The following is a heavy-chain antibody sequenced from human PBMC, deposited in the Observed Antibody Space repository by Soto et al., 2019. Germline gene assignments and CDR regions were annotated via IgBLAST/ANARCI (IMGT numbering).Heavy chain of an antibody. J-gene: IGHJ4*02. CDR1: GFTFSSYS. CDR3: ARDRIASGSYFDY. Sequence: PGGSVRLSCAASGFTFSSYSMNWVRQAPGKGLEWVSSIGSSSSYIYYADSVKGRFTIPRDNAKNSLYLQMNSLRAEDTAVYYCARDRIASGSYFDYWGQGTLVTVSS. D-gene: IGHD2-15*01. CDR2: IGSSSSYI. V-gene: IGHV3-21*01.